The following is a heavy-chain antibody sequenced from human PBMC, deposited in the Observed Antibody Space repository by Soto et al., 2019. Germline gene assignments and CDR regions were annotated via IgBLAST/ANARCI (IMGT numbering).Heavy chain of an antibody. CDR2: IYYRGNT. V-gene: IGHV4-39*01. D-gene: IGHD3-9*01. J-gene: IGHJ4*02. CDR1: GDSINSDKYY. Sequence: QLQLQESGPGLVKPSETLSLTCSVSGDSINSDKYYWGWIRQPQGKGLEWIGRIYYRGNTYYNPSLQPRVTISLDKSKSQFSLKLNAVTAADSAVYFCARLEGLATISYSFDFWGQGALVTVSS. CDR3: ARLEGLATISYSFDF.